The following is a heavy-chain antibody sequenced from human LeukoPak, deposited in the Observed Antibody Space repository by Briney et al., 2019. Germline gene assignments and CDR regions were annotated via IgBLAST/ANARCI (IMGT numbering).Heavy chain of an antibody. J-gene: IGHJ4*02. CDR2: ISSSATNI. CDR1: RLALIDFY. Sequence: VGALRHSRASTRLALIDFYMSRMRQAAGKRVEGVSYISSSATNIYYADSVKGRFTLSRDDAKKSPYLQMNSLRAEDTAVYYCQAAVATKYYFDYWGQGTLVTVS. D-gene: IGHD5-12*01. CDR3: QAAVATKYYFDY. V-gene: IGHV3-11*01.